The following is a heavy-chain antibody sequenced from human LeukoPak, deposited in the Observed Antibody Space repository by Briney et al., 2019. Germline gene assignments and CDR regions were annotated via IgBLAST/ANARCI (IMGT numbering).Heavy chain of an antibody. CDR3: ARCQGYDYVWGSYSFDY. CDR1: GGTFSSYA. D-gene: IGHD3-16*01. J-gene: IGHJ4*02. V-gene: IGHV1-69*13. Sequence: GASVKVSCKASGGTFSSYAISWVRQAPGQGLEWMGGIIPIFGTANYAQKFQGRVTITADEYTSTAYMELSSLRSEDTAVYYCARCQGYDYVWGSYSFDYWGQRTLVTVSS. CDR2: IIPIFGTA.